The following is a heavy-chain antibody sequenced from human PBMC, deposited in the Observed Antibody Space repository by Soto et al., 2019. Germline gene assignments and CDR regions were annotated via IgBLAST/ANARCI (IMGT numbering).Heavy chain of an antibody. CDR3: ARDKSPYISGWHNRHFDY. D-gene: IGHD6-19*01. V-gene: IGHV3-30-3*01. J-gene: IGHJ4*02. CDR1: GFTFSRYA. CDR2: MSYDGSNK. Sequence: QVQLVESGGGVVQPGRSLRLSCAASGFTFSRYAMHWFRQAPGKGLEGVAVMSYDGSNKYYADSMKGRFTISRDNSKNKLYLHMNSLRAEDTAVYYGARDKSPYISGWHNRHFDYCGQGALVSVS.